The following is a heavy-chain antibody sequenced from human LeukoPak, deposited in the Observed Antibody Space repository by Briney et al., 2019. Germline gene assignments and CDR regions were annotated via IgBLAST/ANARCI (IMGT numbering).Heavy chain of an antibody. Sequence: SETLSLTCTVSGGPISNYYWTWIRQSPGQGLEWIGYVYNSGITDYNPSLKSRLTISVDTSKNQFSLKLSSMTAADTAVYYCARSRGLAGAATVIDYWGQGTLVTVSS. CDR3: ARSRGLAGAATVIDY. D-gene: IGHD6-25*01. CDR1: GGPISNYY. J-gene: IGHJ4*02. V-gene: IGHV4-59*08. CDR2: VYNSGIT.